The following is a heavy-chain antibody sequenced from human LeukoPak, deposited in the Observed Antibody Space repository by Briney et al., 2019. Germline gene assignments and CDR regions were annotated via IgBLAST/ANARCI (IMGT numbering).Heavy chain of an antibody. J-gene: IGHJ4*02. CDR2: ISDSGDST. Sequence: GGSLRLSCAASGFTFNTYVMSWVRQAPGKGLEWVSAISDSGDSTYYADSVRGRFTISRDNSKNTLYLQMNSLRAEGTAVYYCARRAGAYSHPYDYWGQGTLVTVSS. V-gene: IGHV3-23*01. CDR3: ARRAGAYSHPYDY. D-gene: IGHD4/OR15-4a*01. CDR1: GFTFNTYV.